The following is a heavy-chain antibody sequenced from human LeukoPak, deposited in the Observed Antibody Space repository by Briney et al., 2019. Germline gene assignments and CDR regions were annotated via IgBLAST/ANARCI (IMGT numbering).Heavy chain of an antibody. V-gene: IGHV3-48*03. CDR2: ISSSGSTI. CDR1: GFTFSSYE. J-gene: IGHJ4*02. CDR3: AKFGWDSYYFDY. D-gene: IGHD3-10*01. Sequence: GGSLRLSCAASGFTFSSYEMNWVRQAPGKGLEWVSYISSSGSTIYYADSVKGRFTISRDNAKNSLYLQMNSLRAEDTAVYYCAKFGWDSYYFDYWGQGTLVTVSS.